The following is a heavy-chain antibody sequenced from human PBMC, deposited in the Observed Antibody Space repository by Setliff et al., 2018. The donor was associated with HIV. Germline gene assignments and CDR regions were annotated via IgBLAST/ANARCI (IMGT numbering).Heavy chain of an antibody. J-gene: IGHJ4*02. V-gene: IGHV4-59*08. CDR2: GYYSGIT. CDR1: GGSISNYY. CDR3: ARSSRGSLRDLDY. D-gene: IGHD2-21*02. Sequence: SETLSLTCTVSGGSISNYYWSWIRQPPGKGLEWIGCGYYSGITHYDPSLKSRVSISVDASKNQFSLRLNSVTVADTAVYFCARSSRGSLRDLDYWGPGALVTVSS.